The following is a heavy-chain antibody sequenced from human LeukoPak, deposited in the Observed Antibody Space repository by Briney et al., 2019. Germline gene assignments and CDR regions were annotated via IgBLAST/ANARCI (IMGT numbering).Heavy chain of an antibody. Sequence: ASVKVSCKASGFTFTSSAMQWVRQAPGQGLEWMGWISGYNGHTNYAQKLQGRVTMTTDTSTSTAYMELRSLRSDDTALYYCARDLHYYDSSGYSYYDTFDIWGQGTMVTVSS. V-gene: IGHV1-18*01. CDR2: ISGYNGHT. D-gene: IGHD3-22*01. CDR3: ARDLHYYDSSGYSYYDTFDI. J-gene: IGHJ3*02. CDR1: GFTFTSSA.